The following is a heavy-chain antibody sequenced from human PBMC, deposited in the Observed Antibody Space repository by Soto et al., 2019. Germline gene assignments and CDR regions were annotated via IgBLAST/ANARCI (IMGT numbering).Heavy chain of an antibody. Sequence: VGSVKVCFKASGYTFTSYGISFVRQAPGQGLEWMGWISAYNANTNYAQKLHGRVTMTTDTSTSTSYMELRSLRSDDTAVYFCARDRLGATGDYWGQGTMVTVSS. CDR2: ISAYNANT. V-gene: IGHV1-18*01. CDR3: ARDRLGATGDY. J-gene: IGHJ4*02. D-gene: IGHD1-26*01. CDR1: GYTFTSYG.